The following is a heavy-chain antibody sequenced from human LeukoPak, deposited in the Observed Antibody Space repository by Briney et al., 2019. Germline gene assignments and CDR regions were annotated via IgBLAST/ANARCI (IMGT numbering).Heavy chain of an antibody. CDR1: GGSFSGYY. Sequence: PSETLSLTCAVYGGSFSGYYWSWIRQPPGKGLEWIGEINHSGSTNYNPSLKSRVTISVDTSKNQFSLKLSSVTAADTAVYYCARLSRYRLLYPSYYYYYMDVWGKGTTVTVSS. CDR2: INHSGST. V-gene: IGHV4-34*01. J-gene: IGHJ6*03. D-gene: IGHD2-2*02. CDR3: ARLSRYRLLYPSYYYYYMDV.